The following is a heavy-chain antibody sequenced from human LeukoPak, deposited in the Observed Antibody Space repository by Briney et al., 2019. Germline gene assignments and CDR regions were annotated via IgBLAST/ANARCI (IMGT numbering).Heavy chain of an antibody. D-gene: IGHD3-22*01. CDR3: ARVKAIPSTYYYDSSGYRYYFDY. Sequence: SETLSLTCAVYGGSFSGYYWSWIRQPPGKGLEWIGEINHSGSTNYNPSLKSRVTTSVDTSKNQFSLKLSSVTAADTAVYYCARVKAIPSTYYYDSSGYRYYFDYWGQGTLVTVSS. CDR2: INHSGST. V-gene: IGHV4-34*01. J-gene: IGHJ4*02. CDR1: GGSFSGYY.